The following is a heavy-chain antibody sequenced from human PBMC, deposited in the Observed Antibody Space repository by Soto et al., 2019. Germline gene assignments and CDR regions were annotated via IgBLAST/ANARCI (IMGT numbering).Heavy chain of an antibody. J-gene: IGHJ4*02. CDR2: ISNNGGRT. Sequence: GGSLRLSCAASGFTFSTYAMAWIRQAPGKGLEWVSGISNNGGRTYYAASVKGRFTISRDNSKNTLYLQMNSLRAEDTAVYYCAKDTNDYGDTYVDYWGQGTRVTVSS. CDR1: GFTFSTYA. V-gene: IGHV3-23*01. CDR3: AKDTNDYGDTYVDY. D-gene: IGHD4-17*01.